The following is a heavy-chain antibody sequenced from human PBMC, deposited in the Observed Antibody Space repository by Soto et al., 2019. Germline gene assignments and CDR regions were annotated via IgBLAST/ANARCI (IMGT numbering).Heavy chain of an antibody. Sequence: SLRLSCAASGFTFSSYGMHWVRQAPGKGLEWVAVISYDGSNKYYADSVKGRFTISRDNSKNTLYLQMNSLRAEDTAVYYCAKGLTAAARGPFDPWGQGTLVTVSS. V-gene: IGHV3-30*18. CDR2: ISYDGSNK. CDR3: AKGLTAAARGPFDP. CDR1: GFTFSSYG. D-gene: IGHD6-13*01. J-gene: IGHJ5*02.